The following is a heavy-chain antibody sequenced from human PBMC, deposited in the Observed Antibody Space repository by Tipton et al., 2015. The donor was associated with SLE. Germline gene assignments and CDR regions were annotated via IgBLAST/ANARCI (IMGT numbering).Heavy chain of an antibody. V-gene: IGHV3-30*02. D-gene: IGHD1/OR15-1a*01. CDR1: GFTFSSYG. CDR3: ARDLDEETGTPGDY. CDR2: IRYDGSNK. Sequence: SLRLSCAASGFTFSSYGMHWVRQAPGKGLEWVAFIRYDGSNKYYADSVKGRFTISRDNSKNTLYLQMNSLRAEDTAVYYCARDLDEETGTPGDYWGQGTLVTVSS. J-gene: IGHJ4*02.